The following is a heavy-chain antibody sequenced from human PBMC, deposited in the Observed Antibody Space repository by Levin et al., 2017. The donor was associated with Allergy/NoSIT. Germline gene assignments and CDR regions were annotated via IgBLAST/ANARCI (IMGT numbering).Heavy chain of an antibody. V-gene: IGHV1-18*01. CDR2: VSADSGNT. CDR3: ARDERMTTVTFDF. CDR1: GYTFTSHG. J-gene: IGHJ4*02. D-gene: IGHD4-17*01. Sequence: ASVKVSCKASGYTFTSHGISWVRQAPGQGLEWMGWVSADSGNTKYTQKFQGRVTMTTDTSTNTAYMELRSLRSDDTAMYYCARDERMTTVTFDFWGQGTLVTVSS.